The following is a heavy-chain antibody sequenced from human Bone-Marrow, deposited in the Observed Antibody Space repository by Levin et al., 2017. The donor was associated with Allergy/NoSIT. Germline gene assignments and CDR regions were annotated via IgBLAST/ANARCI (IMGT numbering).Heavy chain of an antibody. V-gene: IGHV3-23*01. CDR1: GFTFSSAD. CDR2: INVGGDSP. J-gene: IGHJ4*02. CDR3: AKEAPYCTRTSCYPYYFDH. D-gene: IGHD2-2*01. Sequence: AGGSLRLSCAASGFTFSSADMSWVRQAPGKGLEWVSGINVGGDSPYYADSVKGRFTISRDNSKNILSLHMNSLRAEDTALYYCAKEAPYCTRTSCYPYYFDHWGQGTLVTVSS.